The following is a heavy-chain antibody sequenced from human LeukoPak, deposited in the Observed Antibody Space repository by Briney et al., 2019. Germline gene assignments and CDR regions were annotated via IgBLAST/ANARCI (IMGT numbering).Heavy chain of an antibody. V-gene: IGHV4-34*01. D-gene: IGHD1-26*01. CDR1: GGSFSGYY. J-gene: IGHJ4*02. CDR2: INHSGST. Sequence: SETLSLTCAVYGGSFSGYYWSWIRQPPGKGLEWIGEINHSGSTNYNPSLKSRVTISVDTSKNQFSLKLSSVTAADTAVYYCARNGGSGTYYDGSFDYWGQGTLVTVSS. CDR3: ARNGGSGTYYDGSFDY.